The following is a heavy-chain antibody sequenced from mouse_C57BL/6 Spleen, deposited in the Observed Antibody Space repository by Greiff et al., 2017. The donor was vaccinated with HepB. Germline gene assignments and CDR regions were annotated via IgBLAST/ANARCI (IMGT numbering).Heavy chain of an antibody. D-gene: IGHD1-1*01. V-gene: IGHV14-2*01. CDR1: GFNIKDYY. CDR2: IDPEDGET. CDR3: ARGGSSYFDY. J-gene: IGHJ2*01. Sequence: EVQLVESGAELMKPGASVKLSCTASGFNIKDYYMHWVKQRTEQGLEWIGRIDPEDGETKYDPKFQGKATITADTSSNTAYLQLSSLTSEDTAVYYCARGGSSYFDYWGQGTTLTVSS.